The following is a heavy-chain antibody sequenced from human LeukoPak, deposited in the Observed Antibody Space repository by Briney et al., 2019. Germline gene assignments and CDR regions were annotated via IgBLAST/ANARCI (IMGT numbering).Heavy chain of an antibody. CDR3: AREAAVAGFDY. D-gene: IGHD6-19*01. Sequence: PGGSPRLSCAASGFTVSSNYMSWVRQAPGKGLEWVSVIYSGGSTYYADSVKGRFTISRDNSKNTLYLQMNSLRAEDTAVYYCAREAAVAGFDYWGQGTLVTVSS. CDR1: GFTVSSNY. CDR2: IYSGGST. J-gene: IGHJ4*02. V-gene: IGHV3-53*01.